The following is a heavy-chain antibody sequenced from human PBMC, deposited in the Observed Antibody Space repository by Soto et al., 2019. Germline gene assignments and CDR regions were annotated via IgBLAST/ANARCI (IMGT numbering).Heavy chain of an antibody. V-gene: IGHV4-34*01. CDR3: ARGWVSGLNSYRYVPFDY. CDR2: INHSGST. J-gene: IGHJ4*02. Sequence: SETLSLTCSVYVGSFSGYYWSWIRQPPGKGLEWIGEINHSGSTNYNPSLKSRVTISVDTSKNHFSLKLSSVTAADTAVYYCARGWVSGLNSYRYVPFDYGGQGTLGTVS. CDR1: VGSFSGYY. D-gene: IGHD5-18*01.